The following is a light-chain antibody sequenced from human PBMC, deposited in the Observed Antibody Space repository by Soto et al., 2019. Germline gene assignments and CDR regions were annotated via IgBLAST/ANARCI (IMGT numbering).Light chain of an antibody. CDR1: QSVNIY. V-gene: IGKV3-11*01. CDR3: QQRSNWRVT. CDR2: DAS. Sequence: EIVLTQSPATLSLSPGERATLSCRASQSVNIYLSWYQQKPGQAPRLLIYDASNRATGIPARFSGSESGTDFTLTISSPEAEDIALYYCQQRSNWRVTFGEGTKVEIK. J-gene: IGKJ4*01.